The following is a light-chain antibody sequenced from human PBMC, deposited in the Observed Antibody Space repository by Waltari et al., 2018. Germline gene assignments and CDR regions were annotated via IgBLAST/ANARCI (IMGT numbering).Light chain of an antibody. CDR3: QQYMNWPPGYS. CDR1: QNFSDN. J-gene: IGKJ2*03. Sequence: EILMTQSPVALSVSVGERASLSCRASQNFSDNLAWYPQRPGQAPALLIYGVSIRAPGVPDRFSGGGSATEFTLTINDLQSSDSAVYYCQQYMNWPPGYSFGQGTKVEIK. CDR2: GVS. V-gene: IGKV3-15*01.